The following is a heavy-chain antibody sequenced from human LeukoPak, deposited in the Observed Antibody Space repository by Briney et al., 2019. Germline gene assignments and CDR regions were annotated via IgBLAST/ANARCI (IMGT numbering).Heavy chain of an antibody. V-gene: IGHV4-34*01. Sequence: SETLSLTCAVYGGSFSGYYWSWIRQPPGKGLEWIGEINHSGSTNYNPSLKSRVTISVDTSKNQFSLKLSSVTAADTAVYYCATQPRNTEMATIGDWFDPWGQGTLVTVSS. D-gene: IGHD5-24*01. CDR1: GGSFSGYY. CDR3: ATQPRNTEMATIGDWFDP. J-gene: IGHJ5*02. CDR2: INHSGST.